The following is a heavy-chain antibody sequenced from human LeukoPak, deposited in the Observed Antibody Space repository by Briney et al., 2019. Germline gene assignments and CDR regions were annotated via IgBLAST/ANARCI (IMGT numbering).Heavy chain of an antibody. CDR3: ARGQYYFGSGSS. J-gene: IGHJ5*02. CDR2: IDPSDSYT. CDR1: GYSFTSYW. D-gene: IGHD3-10*01. V-gene: IGHV5-10-1*01. Sequence: GESLRISCKASGYSFTSYWISWVRQMPGKGLEWMGKIDPSDSYTNYSPSFQGHVTISADKSVSTAYLQWSSLNASDTAIYYCARGQYYFGSGSSWGQGTLVTVSS.